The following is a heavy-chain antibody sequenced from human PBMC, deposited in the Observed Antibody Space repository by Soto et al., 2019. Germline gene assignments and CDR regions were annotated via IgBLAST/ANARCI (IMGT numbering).Heavy chain of an antibody. Sequence: EVQLVESGGGLVQPGGSLRLSCAASGFTFSSYEMNWVRQAPGKGLEWVSYISSSGSTIYYADSVKGRFTISRDNAKHSLYLQLNSLRAEDTAVYYCARALFRGQRWLQLVRYYYYGMDVWGQGTTVTVSS. CDR1: GFTFSSYE. CDR2: ISSSGSTI. CDR3: ARALFRGQRWLQLVRYYYYGMDV. J-gene: IGHJ6*02. V-gene: IGHV3-48*03. D-gene: IGHD5-12*01.